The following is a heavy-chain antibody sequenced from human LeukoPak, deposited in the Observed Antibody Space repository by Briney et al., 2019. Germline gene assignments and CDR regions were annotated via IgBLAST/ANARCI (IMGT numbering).Heavy chain of an antibody. J-gene: IGHJ4*02. CDR1: GFTFSSYW. Sequence: GGPLRLSCAASGFTFSSYWMTWVRQAPGRGLEWVANIKQDGSEKYYVDSVKGRLTISRDNAKNSLYLQMNCLRVEDTAVYYCVRYGGNSVRAFDYWGQGTLVTVSS. D-gene: IGHD4-23*01. V-gene: IGHV3-7*02. CDR3: VRYGGNSVRAFDY. CDR2: IKQDGSEK.